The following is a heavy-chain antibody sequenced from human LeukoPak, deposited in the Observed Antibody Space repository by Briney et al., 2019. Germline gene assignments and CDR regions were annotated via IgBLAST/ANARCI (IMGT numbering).Heavy chain of an antibody. V-gene: IGHV3-21*01. CDR1: GFTFSSYS. J-gene: IGHJ5*02. CDR2: ISGSNSYI. D-gene: IGHD2-8*01. Sequence: GSLRLSCAASGFTFSSYSMNWVRQAPGKGLEWVSSISGSNSYIYYADSMKGRFTISRDNAKNSLYLQMNSLRVEDTTIYYCARQWSNWFDPWGQGTLVTVSS. CDR3: ARQWSNWFDP.